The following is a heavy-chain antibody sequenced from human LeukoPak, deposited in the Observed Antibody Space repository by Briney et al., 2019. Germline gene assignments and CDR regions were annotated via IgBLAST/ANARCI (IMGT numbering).Heavy chain of an antibody. Sequence: QPGRSLRLSCAASGFTFSSYGMHWVRQAPGKGLEWVAVISYDGSNKYYADSVKGRFTISRDNSKNTLYLQMNSLRAEDTAVYYCAKLPSRYSSSWYHYWGQGTLVTVSS. J-gene: IGHJ4*02. CDR1: GFTFSSYG. CDR2: ISYDGSNK. V-gene: IGHV3-30*18. CDR3: AKLPSRYSSSWYHY. D-gene: IGHD6-13*01.